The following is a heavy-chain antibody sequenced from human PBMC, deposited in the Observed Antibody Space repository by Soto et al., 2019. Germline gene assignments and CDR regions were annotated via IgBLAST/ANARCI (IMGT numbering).Heavy chain of an antibody. Sequence: PGGSLRLSCAASGFTFSNYWMTWVRQAPGKGLEWVANIKQDGSEKYYVDSVKGRFTISRDNAKNSLYLQMNSLRAEDTAVYYCARVPYCSGGTCYPYNCFDPWGQGTLVTVSS. CDR1: GFTFSNYW. D-gene: IGHD2-15*01. V-gene: IGHV3-7*01. J-gene: IGHJ5*02. CDR3: ARVPYCSGGTCYPYNCFDP. CDR2: IKQDGSEK.